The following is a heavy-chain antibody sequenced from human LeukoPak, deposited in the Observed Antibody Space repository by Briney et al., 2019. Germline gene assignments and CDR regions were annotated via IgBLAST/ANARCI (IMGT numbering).Heavy chain of an antibody. D-gene: IGHD6-19*01. CDR1: GFTLSPYT. Sequence: GSLRLSCAASGFTLSPYTTAWVRQPPGKGLEWIGYIYYSGSTNYNPSLKSRVTISVDTSKNQFSLKLSSVTAADTAVYYCARVSSGYYYYYGMDVWGQGTTVTVSS. V-gene: IGHV4-59*01. J-gene: IGHJ6*02. CDR2: IYYSGST. CDR3: ARVSSGYYYYYGMDV.